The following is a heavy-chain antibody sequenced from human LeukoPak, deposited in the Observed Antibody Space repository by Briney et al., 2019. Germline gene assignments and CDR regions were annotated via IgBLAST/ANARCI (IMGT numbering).Heavy chain of an antibody. D-gene: IGHD5-18*01. J-gene: IGHJ4*02. CDR1: GGSFSGYY. Sequence: SETLSLICAVYGGSFSGYYWSWIRQPPGKGLEWIGEINHSGSTNYNPSLKSRVTISVDTSKNQFSLKLSSVTAADTAVYYCARGGARRGYSYGYVGFNYWGQGTLVTVSS. V-gene: IGHV4-34*01. CDR3: ARGGARRGYSYGYVGFNY. CDR2: INHSGST.